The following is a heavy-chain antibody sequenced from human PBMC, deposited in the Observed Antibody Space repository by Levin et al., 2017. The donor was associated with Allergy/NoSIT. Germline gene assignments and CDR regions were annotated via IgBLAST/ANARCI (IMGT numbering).Heavy chain of an antibody. J-gene: IGHJ4*02. CDR3: ARGLFGKDDY. CDR1: GFTFSTYW. CDR2: INSDGSTT. V-gene: IGHV3-74*01. Sequence: PGGSLRLSCAAASGFTFSTYWMHWVRQAPGKGLVWVSRINSDGSTTTYADSVKGRFTISRDNAKNTLYLQMNSLRAEDTAVYYCARGLFGKDDYWGQGTLVTVSS. D-gene: IGHD3-10*02.